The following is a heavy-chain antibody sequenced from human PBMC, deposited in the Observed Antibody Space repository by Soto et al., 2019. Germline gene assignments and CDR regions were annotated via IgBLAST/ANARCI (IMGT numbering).Heavy chain of an antibody. D-gene: IGHD3-10*01. V-gene: IGHV4-31*03. Sequence: ASETLSLTCTVSGGSISSGGYYWSRIRQHPGKGLEWIGYIYYSGSTYYNPSLKSRVTISVDTSKNQFSLKLSSVTAADTAVYYCARVLNEGVTMVRGVIFDYWGQGTLVTVSS. CDR3: ARVLNEGVTMVRGVIFDY. J-gene: IGHJ4*02. CDR2: IYYSGST. CDR1: GGSISSGGYY.